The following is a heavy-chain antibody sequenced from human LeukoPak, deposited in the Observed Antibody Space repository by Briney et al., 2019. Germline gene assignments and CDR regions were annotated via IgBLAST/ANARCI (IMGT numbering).Heavy chain of an antibody. J-gene: IGHJ4*02. D-gene: IGHD2-2*02. V-gene: IGHV4-39*07. CDR2: INHSGST. CDR1: GGSISSSSYY. Sequence: SETLSLTCTVSGGSISSSSYYWSWIRQPPGKGLEWIGEINHSGSTNYNPSLKSRVTISVDTSKNQFSLKLSSVTAADTAVYYCARGEVVVVPAAIHLGLDYWGQGTLVTVSS. CDR3: ARGEVVVVPAAIHLGLDY.